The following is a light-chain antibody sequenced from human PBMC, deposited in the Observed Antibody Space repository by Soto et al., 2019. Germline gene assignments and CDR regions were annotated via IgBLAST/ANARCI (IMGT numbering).Light chain of an antibody. J-gene: IGLJ2*01. V-gene: IGLV2-8*01. CDR1: SSDVGEENY. CDR3: SAFAGSPVV. CDR2: KVS. Sequence: QSALTQPPSASGSPGQSVTITCSGTSSDVGEENYVSWYQQHPGKVHKIILYKVSKRPSGVTDRFSSSRSGNTASLTVSGLQDEDESDYVCSAFAGSPVVFGGGTKVTVL.